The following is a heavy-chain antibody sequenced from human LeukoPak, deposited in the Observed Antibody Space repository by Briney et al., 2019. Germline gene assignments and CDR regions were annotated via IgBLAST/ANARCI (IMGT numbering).Heavy chain of an antibody. CDR3: AHSNWNDYYYYYMDV. CDR2: IYWDDDK. Sequence: SGPTLVNPTQTLTLARTCSGFSLSTSRAGVGWLRQPPGKALQWLALIYWDDDKRYSPSLKSRLTITKDTSKNQVVLTMTNMDPVDTATYYCAHSNWNDYYYYYMDVWGKGTKVTVSS. D-gene: IGHD1-20*01. CDR1: GFSLSTSRAG. V-gene: IGHV2-5*02. J-gene: IGHJ6*03.